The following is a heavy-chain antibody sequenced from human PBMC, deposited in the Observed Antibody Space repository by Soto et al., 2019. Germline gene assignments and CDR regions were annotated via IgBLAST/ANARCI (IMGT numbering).Heavy chain of an antibody. CDR2: IIPIFGTA. V-gene: IGHV1-69*01. J-gene: IGHJ3*02. CDR3: ARGDNMVRGVIIKGYDAFDI. CDR1: GGTFSSYA. D-gene: IGHD3-10*01. Sequence: QVQLVQSGAEVKKPGSSVKVSCKASGGTFSSYAISWVRRAPGQGLEWMGGIIPIFGTANYAQKFQGRVTITADESTSTAYMELSSLRSEDTAVYYCARGDNMVRGVIIKGYDAFDIWGQGTMVTVSS.